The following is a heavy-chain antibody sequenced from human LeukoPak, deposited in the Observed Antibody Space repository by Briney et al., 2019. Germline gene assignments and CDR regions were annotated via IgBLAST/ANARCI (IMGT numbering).Heavy chain of an antibody. J-gene: IGHJ4*02. CDR1: GFTFDDYG. CDR3: ARVAGGYSYGNTFDY. V-gene: IGHV3-20*04. Sequence: GGSLRLSCAASGFTFDDYGVTWVRQAPGKGLQWVSGISWNGVSIGYGDSVKGRFTISRDNAKNSLYLQMNSLRTEDMALSYCARVAGGYSYGNTFDYWGQGTLVTVSS. CDR2: ISWNGVSI. D-gene: IGHD5-12*01.